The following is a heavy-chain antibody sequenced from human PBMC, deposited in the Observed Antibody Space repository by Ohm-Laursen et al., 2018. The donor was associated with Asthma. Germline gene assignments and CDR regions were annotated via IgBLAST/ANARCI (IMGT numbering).Heavy chain of an antibody. D-gene: IGHD1-26*01. CDR3: ARALKVGAKDWFDP. J-gene: IGHJ5*02. CDR2: INPNSGGT. Sequence: GASVKVSCKASGYTFTGYYMHWVRQAPGQGLEWMGRINPNSGGTNYAQKFQGRVTMTRDTSISTAYMELSRLRSDDTAVYYCARALKVGAKDWFDPWGQGTLVTVSS. V-gene: IGHV1-2*06. CDR1: GYTFTGYY.